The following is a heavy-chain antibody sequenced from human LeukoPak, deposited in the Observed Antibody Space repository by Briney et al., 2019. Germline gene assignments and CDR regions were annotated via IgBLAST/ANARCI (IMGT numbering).Heavy chain of an antibody. Sequence: SETLSLTCTVSGGSISSGGYYWSWIRQPPGKGLEWIGYIYHSGSTYYNPSLRSRVTISVDRSKNQFSLKLSSVTAADTAVYYCARDRSDERITIYQGDPWGQGTLVTVSS. CDR2: IYHSGST. CDR3: ARDRSDERITIYQGDP. D-gene: IGHD3-3*01. J-gene: IGHJ5*02. CDR1: GGSISSGGYY. V-gene: IGHV4-30-2*01.